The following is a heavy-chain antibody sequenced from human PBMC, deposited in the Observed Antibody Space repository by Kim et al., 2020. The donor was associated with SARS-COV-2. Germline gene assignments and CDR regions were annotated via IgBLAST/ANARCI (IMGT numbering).Heavy chain of an antibody. J-gene: IGHJ4*02. CDR3: ARGSMRPLMGSSSPYVDC. Sequence: SVKVSCKASGGTFSSYAISWVRQAPGQGLEWMGGIIPIFGTANYAQKFQGRVTITADESTSTAYMELSSLSSEDTAVYYCARGSMRPLMGSSSPYVDCWSQGTLVTVSS. D-gene: IGHD2-15*01. CDR1: GGTFSSYA. V-gene: IGHV1-69*13. CDR2: IIPIFGTA.